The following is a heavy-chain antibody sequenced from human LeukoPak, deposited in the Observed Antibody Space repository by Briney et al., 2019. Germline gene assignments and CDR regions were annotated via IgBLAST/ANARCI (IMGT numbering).Heavy chain of an antibody. D-gene: IGHD1-14*01. CDR1: GGSINSTYW. Sequence: SGTLSHTCDVSGGSINSTYWWTWVRQSPGKGLEWIGEIYHSGFTNYNPSLKSRVTISVDKPKNHFSLKLSSVTAADTAVYYCAREDPDRKIDYWGQGTLVTVSS. CDR2: IYHSGFT. J-gene: IGHJ4*02. V-gene: IGHV4-4*02. CDR3: AREDPDRKIDY.